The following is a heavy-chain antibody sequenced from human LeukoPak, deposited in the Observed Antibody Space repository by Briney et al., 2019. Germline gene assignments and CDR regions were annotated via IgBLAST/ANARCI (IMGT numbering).Heavy chain of an antibody. CDR3: AKGYGLESHYGDAFDI. J-gene: IGHJ3*02. Sequence: GGSLRLSCVASGVTFSRNGMHWVRQAPGKGLEWVAFIRYDGSNKYYVDSVKGRFTISRDNSKNTMYLQMNSLRVEDTAVYHCAKGYGLESHYGDAFDIWGQGTMVTVSS. D-gene: IGHD3-10*01. CDR2: IRYDGSNK. CDR1: GVTFSRNG. V-gene: IGHV3-30*02.